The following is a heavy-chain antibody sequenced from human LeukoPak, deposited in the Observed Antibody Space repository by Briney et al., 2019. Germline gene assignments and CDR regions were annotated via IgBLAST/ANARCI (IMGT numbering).Heavy chain of an antibody. CDR1: GGSFSGYY. CDR3: ARDHTETSSLNFRNYYYYGMDI. Sequence: PSETLSLTCAVYGGSFSGYYWSWIRQPPGKGLEWIGEITHSGSTNYNPSLKSRVTISVDTSKNQFSLKLSSVTAADTAIYYCARDHTETSSLNFRNYYYYGMDIWGQGTTVIVSS. V-gene: IGHV4-34*01. CDR2: ITHSGST. J-gene: IGHJ6*02. D-gene: IGHD4-11*01.